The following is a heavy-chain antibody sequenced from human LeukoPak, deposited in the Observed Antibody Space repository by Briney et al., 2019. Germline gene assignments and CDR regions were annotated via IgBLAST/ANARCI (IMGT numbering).Heavy chain of an antibody. D-gene: IGHD2-15*01. CDR3: ARLGYCSGGRCPWDYYYYMDV. V-gene: IGHV4-4*07. Sequence: PSETLSLTCTVSGGSIGGYSWSWIRQPAGKGLEWIGRIYTSGSTNYNPSLKSRVTISVDKSKNQFSLNLTSVTAADTAVYYCARLGYCSGGRCPWDYYYYMDVWGDGTTVTVSS. CDR2: IYTSGST. J-gene: IGHJ6*03. CDR1: GGSIGGYS.